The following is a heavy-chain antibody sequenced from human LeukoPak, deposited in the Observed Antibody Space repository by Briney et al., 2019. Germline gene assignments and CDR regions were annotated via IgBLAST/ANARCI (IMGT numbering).Heavy chain of an antibody. CDR2: IIPIFGTA. D-gene: IGHD7-27*01. Sequence: SVKVSCRASGGTFSSYAISWVRQAPGQGLEWMGGIIPIFGTANYAQKFQGRVTITADESTSTAYMELSSLRSEDTAVYYCARVPVTGDHWFDPWGQGTLVTVSS. CDR1: GGTFSSYA. CDR3: ARVPVTGDHWFDP. J-gene: IGHJ5*02. V-gene: IGHV1-69*13.